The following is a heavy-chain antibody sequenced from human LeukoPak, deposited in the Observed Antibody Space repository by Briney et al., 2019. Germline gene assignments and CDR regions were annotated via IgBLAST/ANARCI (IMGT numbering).Heavy chain of an antibody. CDR3: AKDTAMDHYYYYGMDV. CDR2: IIPILGIA. Sequence: ASVKVSCKASGGTFSIYAISWVRQAPGQGLEWMGRIIPILGIANYAQKFQGRVTITADKSTSTAYMELSSLRSEDTAVYYCAKDTAMDHYYYYGMDVWGQGTTVTVSS. V-gene: IGHV1-69*10. J-gene: IGHJ6*02. CDR1: GGTFSIYA. D-gene: IGHD5-18*01.